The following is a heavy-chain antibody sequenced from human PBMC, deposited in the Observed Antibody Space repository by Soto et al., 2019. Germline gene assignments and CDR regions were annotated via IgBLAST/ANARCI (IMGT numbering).Heavy chain of an antibody. D-gene: IGHD5-18*01. CDR3: ARETVDTAMGDFDY. CDR1: GGTFSSYA. V-gene: IGHV1-69*13. J-gene: IGHJ4*02. CDR2: IIPIFGTA. Sequence: ASVKVSCKASGGTFSSYAISWVRQAPGQGLEWMGGIIPIFGTANYAQKFQGRVTITADESTSTAYMELSSLRSEDTAVYYCARETVDTAMGDFDYWGQGTLVTVSS.